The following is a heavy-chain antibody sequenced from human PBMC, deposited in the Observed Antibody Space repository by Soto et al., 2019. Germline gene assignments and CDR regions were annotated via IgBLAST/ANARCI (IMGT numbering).Heavy chain of an antibody. D-gene: IGHD3-3*01. CDR3: ARIFDFWSGYYFSY. J-gene: IGHJ4*02. V-gene: IGHV2-5*02. Sequence: GSGPTPGDPPQNLPLAFTLPCFSLNTCGVAVGLVPQAPRKAPEWLAFIFWDDDKRYSPSLENRLTITKDTSKNQVVLTMTNMDPVDTATYYCARIFDFWSGYYFSYWGRGTLVTVSS. CDR2: IFWDDDK. CDR1: CFSLNTCGVA.